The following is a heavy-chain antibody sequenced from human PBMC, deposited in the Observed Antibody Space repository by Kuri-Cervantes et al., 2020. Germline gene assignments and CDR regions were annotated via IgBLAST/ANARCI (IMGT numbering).Heavy chain of an antibody. V-gene: IGHV1-2*02. J-gene: IGHJ6*03. CDR3: ARDLAVVVGAPDLATYYYYYYMDV. D-gene: IGHD2-2*01. CDR2: INTNSGGT. Sequence: ASVKVSCKASGYTFTDYYLHWVRQAPGQGLEWMAWINTNSGGTNYAQKFQGRVAMTRDTSTSTVYMELTSLRSEDTAVYHCARDLAVVVGAPDLATYYYYYYMDVWGEGTSVTVSS. CDR1: GYTFTDYY.